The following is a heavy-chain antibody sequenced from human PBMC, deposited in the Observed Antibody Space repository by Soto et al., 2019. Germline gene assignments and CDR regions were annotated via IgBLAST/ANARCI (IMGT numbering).Heavy chain of an antibody. CDR3: ARDSGWYN. D-gene: IGHD6-19*01. CDR1: GFTFSSYG. J-gene: IGHJ4*02. Sequence: QVQLVESGGGVVQPGRSLRLSCAASGFTFSSYGMHWVRQAPGKGLEWVAVIWYDGSNKYYADSVKGRFTISRDNSKNTRYRQVNRLRHEDTAVYYCARDSGWYNWGKGTLVPVSS. V-gene: IGHV3-33*01. CDR2: IWYDGSNK.